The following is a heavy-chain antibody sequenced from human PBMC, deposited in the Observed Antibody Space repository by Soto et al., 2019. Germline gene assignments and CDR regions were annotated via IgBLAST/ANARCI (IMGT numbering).Heavy chain of an antibody. CDR2: IYYSGST. J-gene: IGHJ4*02. CDR3: ARTRYDFWSGYYLDY. V-gene: IGHV4-59*01. CDR1: GGSISSYY. Sequence: QVQLQESGPGLVKPSETLSLTCTVSGGSISSYYWSWIRQPPGKGLEWIGYIYYSGSTNYNPSLKSRVTISVDTSKNQFSLKLSSVTAADTAVYYCARTRYDFWSGYYLDYWGQGTLVTVSS. D-gene: IGHD3-3*01.